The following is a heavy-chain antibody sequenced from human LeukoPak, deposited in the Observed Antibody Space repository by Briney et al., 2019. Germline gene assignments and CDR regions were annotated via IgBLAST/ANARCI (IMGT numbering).Heavy chain of an antibody. CDR3: ASRRYCTSTTCPYYFDY. Sequence: AGGSLRLSCAASGFTFSSYAMSWVRQAPGRGLEWVSGITTTGNTYYADSVKGRFTISRDNSKSTLYLQMNSLRAEDTAVHYCASRRYCTSTTCPYYFDYWGQGTLVTVSS. V-gene: IGHV3-23*01. D-gene: IGHD2-2*01. J-gene: IGHJ4*02. CDR2: ITTTGNT. CDR1: GFTFSSYA.